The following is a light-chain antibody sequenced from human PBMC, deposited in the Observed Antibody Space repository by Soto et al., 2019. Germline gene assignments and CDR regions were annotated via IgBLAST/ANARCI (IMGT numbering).Light chain of an antibody. Sequence: EIVLTQPPATLSLSPGERATLSCRASQSVSSFLAWYQQKPGQAPRLLIYDASNRATGIPTRFSGSGSGTDFTLTISSLEPEDFAVYYCQQRINWPLTFGGGTKVEIK. CDR2: DAS. J-gene: IGKJ4*01. V-gene: IGKV3-11*01. CDR1: QSVSSF. CDR3: QQRINWPLT.